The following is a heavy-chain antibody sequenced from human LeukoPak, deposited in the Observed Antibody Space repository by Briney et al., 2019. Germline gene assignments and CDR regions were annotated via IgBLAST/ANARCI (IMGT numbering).Heavy chain of an antibody. D-gene: IGHD3-22*01. CDR1: GGSFSGYY. J-gene: IGHJ4*02. Sequence: PSETLSLTCAVYGGSFSGYYWSWIRQPPGKGLEWSGEINHSGSTNYNPSLKSRVTISVDTSKDQFSLKLSSVTAADTAVYYCARVRRHTTYYYDSSGGAPADYWGQGTLVTVSS. V-gene: IGHV4-34*01. CDR2: INHSGST. CDR3: ARVRRHTTYYYDSSGGAPADY.